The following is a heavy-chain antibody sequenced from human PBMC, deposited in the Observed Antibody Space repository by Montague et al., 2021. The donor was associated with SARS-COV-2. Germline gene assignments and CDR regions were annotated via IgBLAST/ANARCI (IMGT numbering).Heavy chain of an antibody. J-gene: IGHJ5*02. CDR3: AKAGSTSCYVRCGWFDP. CDR2: ISWNSDSI. CDR1: GFTFDDYA. V-gene: IGHV3-9*01. D-gene: IGHD2-2*01. Sequence: SLRLSCAASGFTFDDYAMHWVRQASGKGLEWVSGISWNSDSIGYADSVKGRFTISRDNAKNSLYLQMNSLRAEDTALYYCAKAGSTSCYVRCGWFDPWGQGTLVTVSS.